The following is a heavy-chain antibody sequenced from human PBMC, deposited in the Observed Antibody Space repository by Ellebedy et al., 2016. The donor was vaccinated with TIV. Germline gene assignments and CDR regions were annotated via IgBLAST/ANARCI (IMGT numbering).Heavy chain of an antibody. V-gene: IGHV3-23*01. CDR1: GFTFSSYA. D-gene: IGHD4-17*01. Sequence: GESLKISCVASGFTFSSYAMSWVRQAPEKGLEWVSTISYIGGNTYCAGSVKGRFTISRDNSKNTLFLQMNSLRAEDTAVNYCAKDLYGDYLMDVWGKGTTVTVSS. J-gene: IGHJ6*03. CDR2: ISYIGGNT. CDR3: AKDLYGDYLMDV.